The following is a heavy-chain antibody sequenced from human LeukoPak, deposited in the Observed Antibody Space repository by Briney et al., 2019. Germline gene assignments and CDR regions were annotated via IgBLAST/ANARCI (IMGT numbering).Heavy chain of an antibody. J-gene: IGHJ4*02. Sequence: PGGSLRLSCAASGFTFSSYGMHWVRQAPGKGLEWVAVISYDGSNKYCADSVKGRFTISRDNSKNTLYLQMNSLRAEDTAVYYCAKARVMGASSSWYPPDYWGQGTLVTVSS. D-gene: IGHD6-13*01. CDR1: GFTFSSYG. CDR2: ISYDGSNK. CDR3: AKARVMGASSSWYPPDY. V-gene: IGHV3-30*18.